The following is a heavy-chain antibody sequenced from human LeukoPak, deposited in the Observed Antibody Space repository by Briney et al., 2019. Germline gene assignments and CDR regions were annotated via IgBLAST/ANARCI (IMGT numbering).Heavy chain of an antibody. CDR3: AKENWHDVKDVYDI. J-gene: IGHJ3*02. CDR2: ISGSGTNT. D-gene: IGHD3-16*01. V-gene: IGHV3-23*01. Sequence: GGSLRLSCAPSGFTFTSYTMNWVRQAPGKGLEWVSGISGSGTNTYYADSVKGRFTISRDNSKNTLFLQMNSLRAEDTAVFFCAKENWHDVKDVYDIWGQGTMVTVSA. CDR1: GFTFTSYT.